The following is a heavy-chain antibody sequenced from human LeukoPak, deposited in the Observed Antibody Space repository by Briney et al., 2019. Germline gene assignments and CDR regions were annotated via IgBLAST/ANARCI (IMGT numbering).Heavy chain of an antibody. D-gene: IGHD2/OR15-2a*01. CDR3: ARLSATATLYYFDN. J-gene: IGHJ4*02. CDR1: GYNFASYW. CDR2: IYPRDSDT. V-gene: IGHV5-51*01. Sequence: GESLKISCKGSGYNFASYWIGWVRQMPGEGLEWMGIIYPRDSDTRYSPSFRGRVTISADKSISTAYLQWSSLKATDTAMYYCARLSATATLYYFDNWGQGTVVTVSS.